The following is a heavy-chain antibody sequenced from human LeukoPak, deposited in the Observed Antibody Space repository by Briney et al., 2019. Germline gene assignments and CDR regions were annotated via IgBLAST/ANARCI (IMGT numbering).Heavy chain of an antibody. Sequence: PSQTLSLTCTVSGGSISSGGYYWSWIRQPPGKGLEWIGYIYHSGSTYYNPSLKSRVTISVDRSKTQFSLKLSSVTAADTAVYYCARIEDAFDIWGQGKMVTVSS. CDR3: ARIEDAFDI. J-gene: IGHJ3*02. CDR2: IYHSGST. V-gene: IGHV4-30-2*01. CDR1: GGSISSGGYY.